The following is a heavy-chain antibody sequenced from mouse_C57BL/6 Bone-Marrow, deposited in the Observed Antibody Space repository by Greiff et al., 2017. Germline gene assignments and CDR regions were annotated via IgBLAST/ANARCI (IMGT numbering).Heavy chain of an antibody. V-gene: IGHV8-8*01. CDR2: IWWDDDK. CDR3: ARIYYYGSSYLLWAMDY. D-gene: IGHD1-1*01. CDR1: GFSLSTFGMG. Sequence: QVTLKVSGPGILQPSPTLSLTCSSSGFSLSTFGMGVGWIRPPSGKGLEWLAHIWWDDDKYYNPALKSRLTIPKDTSKNQVLLKIANVDTADTATYYCARIYYYGSSYLLWAMDYWGQGTSVTVSS. J-gene: IGHJ4*01.